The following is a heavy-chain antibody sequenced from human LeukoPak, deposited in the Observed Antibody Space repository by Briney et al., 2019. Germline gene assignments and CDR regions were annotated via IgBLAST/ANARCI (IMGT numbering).Heavy chain of an antibody. D-gene: IGHD3-10*01. CDR1: GFTFSTYA. V-gene: IGHV3-23*01. CDR3: AKDGSYYNFDY. CDR2: ISGSGGYT. J-gene: IGHJ4*02. Sequence: PGACLRLSCAASGFTFSTYAMSWVRQAPGKGLEWVSVISGSGGYTDYADSVKGRFTISRDNSKNTLYLQMNSLRAEDTAVYYCAKDGSYYNFDYWGQGTLVTVSP.